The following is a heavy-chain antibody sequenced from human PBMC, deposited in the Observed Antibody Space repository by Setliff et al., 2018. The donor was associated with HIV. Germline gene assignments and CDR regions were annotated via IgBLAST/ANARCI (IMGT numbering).Heavy chain of an antibody. D-gene: IGHD6-13*01. Sequence: ASVKVSCKASGYTFSNYDINWVRQATGQGLEWVGWMNPNSGNTGYAQKFQGRVTLTRNTSISTAYMELSSLRSDDTTVYYCASSWSRVPYYGMDVWGQGTTVTVSS. CDR3: ASSWSRVPYYGMDV. CDR2: MNPNSGNT. J-gene: IGHJ6*02. CDR1: GYTFSNYD. V-gene: IGHV1-8*01.